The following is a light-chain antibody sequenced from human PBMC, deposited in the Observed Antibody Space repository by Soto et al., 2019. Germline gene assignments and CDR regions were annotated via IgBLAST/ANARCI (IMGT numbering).Light chain of an antibody. V-gene: IGKV3-20*01. J-gene: IGKJ4*01. Sequence: LLTQSPNTLALSPGERAPLSCWASQSLRSSYLAWYPRKPGHPPRLLMLGASRRATGIPDRFNGSGSGTDFTLTINSLQHEDFANHYCQQSYSTHALTFGGGTKVDI. CDR2: GAS. CDR1: QSLRSSY. CDR3: QQSYSTHALT.